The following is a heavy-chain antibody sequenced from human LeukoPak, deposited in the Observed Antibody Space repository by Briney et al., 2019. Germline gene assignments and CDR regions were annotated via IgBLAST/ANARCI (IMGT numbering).Heavy chain of an antibody. CDR1: GFTFNDWW. V-gene: IGHV3-7*01. CDR2: LNRDGSDR. CDR3: ARGHYGMDA. J-gene: IGHJ6*02. Sequence: GGSLRLSCAASGFTFNDWWMTWIRQAPGKGLEWVATLNRDGSDRYYVDSVKGRFTLSRDNAKHSLFLQMNSLRAEDTAVYYCARGHYGMDAWGRGTTVTVSS.